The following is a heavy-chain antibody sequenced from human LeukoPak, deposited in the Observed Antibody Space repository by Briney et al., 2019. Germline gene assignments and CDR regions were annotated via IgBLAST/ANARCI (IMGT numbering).Heavy chain of an antibody. V-gene: IGHV3-48*03. Sequence: GRSLRLSCAASGFTFSSYEMNWVRQAPGKGLEWVSYISSGSTIYDADSVKGRFTISIDNAKNSLYLQMNSLRAEDTAVYYCARESIAGAGAPFDNWGQGTLVAVSS. CDR3: ARESIAGAGAPFDN. CDR1: GFTFSSYE. CDR2: ISSGSTI. J-gene: IGHJ4*02. D-gene: IGHD6-19*01.